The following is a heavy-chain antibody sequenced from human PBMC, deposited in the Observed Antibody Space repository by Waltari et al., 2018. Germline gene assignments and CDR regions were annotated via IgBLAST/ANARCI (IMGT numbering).Heavy chain of an antibody. Sequence: QVQLQESGPGLVKPSQTLSLTCTVSGGSISSGGYYWSWIRQHPGKGLEWIGYIYHSGSTYYNPSRKSRVTISVDRSKNQVSLKLSSVTAADTAVYYCARARGRNSMDVWGQGTTVTVSS. CDR3: ARARGRNSMDV. V-gene: IGHV4-31*03. D-gene: IGHD3-10*01. CDR2: IYHSGST. J-gene: IGHJ6*02. CDR1: GGSISSGGYY.